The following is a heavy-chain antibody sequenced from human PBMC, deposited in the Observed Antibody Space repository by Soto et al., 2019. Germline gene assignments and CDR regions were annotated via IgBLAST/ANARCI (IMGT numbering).Heavy chain of an antibody. CDR2: VGGSGDST. CDR3: AKSPLGYCSGGSCYPPHYFDY. CDR1: GFTFSNYA. Sequence: GGSLRLSCAASGFTFSNYAMSWVRQAPGKGLEWVSGVGGSGDSTYYADSVKGRFTISRDNSKDTLYQQMNSLRAEYTAVYYCAKSPLGYCSGGSCYPPHYFDYWGQGTLVTVSS. V-gene: IGHV3-23*01. D-gene: IGHD2-15*01. J-gene: IGHJ4*02.